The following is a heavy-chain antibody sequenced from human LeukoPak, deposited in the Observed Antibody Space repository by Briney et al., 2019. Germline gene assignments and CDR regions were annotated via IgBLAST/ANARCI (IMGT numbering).Heavy chain of an antibody. CDR2: INPNSGGT. CDR1: GYTFTGYY. V-gene: IGHV1-2*02. CDR3: ARDSSRYCSGGSCYSGAFDI. Sequence: GASVEVSCKASGYTFTGYYMHWGRQAPGQGLEWMGWINPNSGGTNYAQKFQGRVTMTRDTSISTAYMELSRLRSDDTAVYYCARDSSRYCSGGSCYSGAFDIWGQGTMVTVSS. D-gene: IGHD2-15*01. J-gene: IGHJ3*02.